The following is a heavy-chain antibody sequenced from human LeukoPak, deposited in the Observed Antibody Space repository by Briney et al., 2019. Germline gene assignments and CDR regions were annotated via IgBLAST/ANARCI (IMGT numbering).Heavy chain of an antibody. Sequence: GGSLRLSCAASGFAFSSYAMHWVRQAPGKGLEWVAVISYDGSNKYYADSVKGRFTISRDNSKNTLYLQMNSLRDEDTAVYYCARDGPGYSIFDYWGQGTLVTVSS. CDR3: ARDGPGYSIFDY. CDR1: GFAFSSYA. J-gene: IGHJ4*02. D-gene: IGHD6-13*01. CDR2: ISYDGSNK. V-gene: IGHV3-30-3*01.